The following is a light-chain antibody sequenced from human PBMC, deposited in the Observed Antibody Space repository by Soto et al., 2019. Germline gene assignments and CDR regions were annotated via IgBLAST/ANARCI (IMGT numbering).Light chain of an antibody. CDR1: QSTSNH. CDR3: HQSYSSPPT. J-gene: IGKJ1*01. CDR2: AAS. Sequence: DIQMTQSPSSLSASVEDRVIITCRASQSTSNHLKWYQQKPGKAPKLLIFAASSLQSGVPSRFSGSRSGPDFTLTISSLQPDDFATYYCHQSYSSPPTFGQGTKVDIK. V-gene: IGKV1-39*01.